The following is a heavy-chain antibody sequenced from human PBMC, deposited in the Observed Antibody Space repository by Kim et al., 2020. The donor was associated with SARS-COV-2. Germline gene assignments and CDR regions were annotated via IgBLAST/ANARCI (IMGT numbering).Heavy chain of an antibody. J-gene: IGHJ4*02. V-gene: IGHV4-34*01. CDR3: ARGPLHDGSGSSRDY. Sequence: PSLKSRVTISVDTSKNQFSLKLSSVTDADTAVYYCARGPLHDGSGSSRDYWGQGTLVTVSS. D-gene: IGHD3-10*01.